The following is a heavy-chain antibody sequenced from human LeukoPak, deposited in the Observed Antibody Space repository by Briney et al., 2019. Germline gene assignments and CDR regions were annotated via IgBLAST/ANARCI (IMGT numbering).Heavy chain of an antibody. D-gene: IGHD2-21*02. CDR3: AQYVVVTVIDYYYYTMAV. J-gene: IGHJ6*03. Sequence: GASVKVSPKPPLYTPTGYNIHRGSDAPERRRESMGWINLNSGGTNYAQKFQGRVKMPRDTSISTAYMELSRLRSDDTAVYYCAQYVVVTVIDYYYYTMAVWGKGTTVTVSS. CDR1: LYTPTGYN. V-gene: IGHV1-2*02. CDR2: INLNSGGT.